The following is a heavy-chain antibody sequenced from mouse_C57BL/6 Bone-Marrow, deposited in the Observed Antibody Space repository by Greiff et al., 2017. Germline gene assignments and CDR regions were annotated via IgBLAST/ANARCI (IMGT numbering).Heavy chain of an antibody. CDR1: GYSITSDY. CDR2: ISYSGST. V-gene: IGHV3-8*01. CDR3: ARGYSNYLYAMHY. D-gene: IGHD2-5*01. J-gene: IGHJ4*01. Sequence: EVKLMESGPGLAKPSQTLSLTCSVTGYSITSDYWNWIRKFPGHKLEYMGYISYSGSTYYNPSLNSRISITRDTSKNQYYLQLNSVTTEDTATYYCARGYSNYLYAMHYWGQGTSVTVSS.